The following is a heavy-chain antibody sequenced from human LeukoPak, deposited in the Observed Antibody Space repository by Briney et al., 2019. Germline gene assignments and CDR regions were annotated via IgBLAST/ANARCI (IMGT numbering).Heavy chain of an antibody. J-gene: IGHJ3*02. D-gene: IGHD6-6*01. CDR1: GYTFTSYG. CDR3: ATDLVDAFDI. Sequence: ASVKVSCKASGYTFTSYGISWVRQAPGKGLEWMGGFDPEDGETIYAQKFQGRVTMTEDTSTDTAYMELSSLRSEDTAVYYCATDLVDAFDIWGQGTMVTVSS. CDR2: FDPEDGET. V-gene: IGHV1-24*01.